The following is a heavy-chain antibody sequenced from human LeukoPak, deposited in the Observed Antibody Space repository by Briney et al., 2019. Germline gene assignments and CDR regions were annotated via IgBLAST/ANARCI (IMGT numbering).Heavy chain of an antibody. J-gene: IGHJ3*02. CDR3: AKKGRRDADAFDI. V-gene: IGHV3-53*05. Sequence: GGSLRLSCAASGFTVSSNYMSWVRQAPGKGLEWVSVIYSGGSTYYADSVKGRFTISRDNAKNSLYLQMNSLRAEDTALYYCAKKGRRDADAFDIWGQGTMVTVSS. CDR1: GFTVSSNY. CDR2: IYSGGST.